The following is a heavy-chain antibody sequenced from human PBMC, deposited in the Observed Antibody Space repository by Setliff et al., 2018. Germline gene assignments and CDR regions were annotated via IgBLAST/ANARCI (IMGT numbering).Heavy chain of an antibody. D-gene: IGHD1-26*01. V-gene: IGHV1-2*02. CDR2: INPDNGDT. CDR1: GYAFFGYF. Sequence: ASVKVSCKASGYAFFGYFMNWVRQAPGQGPEWMGWINPDNGDTHYAEKFQGRVTVTRDTSISTAYMELSSLRSDDTAIYYCATAVWEFLYWGQGALVTVSS. CDR3: ATAVWEFLY. J-gene: IGHJ4*02.